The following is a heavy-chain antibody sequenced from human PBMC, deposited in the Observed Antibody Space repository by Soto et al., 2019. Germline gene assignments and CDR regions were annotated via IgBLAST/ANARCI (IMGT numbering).Heavy chain of an antibody. CDR3: EKGPEQLVHGVFDY. V-gene: IGHV3-23*01. J-gene: IGHJ4*02. Sequence: EVQLLESGGGLVQPGGSLRLSCAASGFTLGTYVMSWVRQAPWKGLEWVSGIDSGGGGTYYADSVKGRFTISRDNSKNTLSLQMNGLRAEDTAVFYCEKGPEQLVHGVFDYWGQGTLVNVSS. CDR2: IDSGGGGT. D-gene: IGHD6-6*01. CDR1: GFTLGTYV.